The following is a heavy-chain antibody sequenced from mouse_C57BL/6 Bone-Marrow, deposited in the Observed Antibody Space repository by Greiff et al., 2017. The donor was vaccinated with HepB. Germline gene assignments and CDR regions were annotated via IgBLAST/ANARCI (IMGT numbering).Heavy chain of an antibody. CDR1: YTFSRRVH. V-gene: IGHV1-72*01. D-gene: IGHD2-3*01. J-gene: IGHJ3*01. Sequence: QVQLQQSGPELARPWASVKISCQAFYTFSRRVHFAIRDTNYWMQWVKQRPGRGLEWIGRIDPNSGGTKYNEKFKSKATLTVDKPSSTAYMQLSSLTSEDSAVYYCARGWLLAWFAYWGQGTLVTVSA. CDR3: SEDSAVYYCARGWLLAWFAY. CDR2: GRGLEWIG.